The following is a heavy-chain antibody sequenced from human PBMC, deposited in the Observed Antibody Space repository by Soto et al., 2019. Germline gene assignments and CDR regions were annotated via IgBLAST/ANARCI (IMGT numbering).Heavy chain of an antibody. J-gene: IGHJ4*02. CDR2: INHSGST. D-gene: IGHD1-7*01. V-gene: IGHV4-34*01. CDR3: ARLGLRPGITGTTRDY. Sequence: SETLSLTCAVYGGSFSGYYWSWIRQPPGKGLEWIGEINHSGSTNYNPSLKSRVTISVDTSKNQFSLKLGSVTAADTAVYYCARLGLRPGITGTTRDYWGQGTLVTVSS. CDR1: GGSFSGYY.